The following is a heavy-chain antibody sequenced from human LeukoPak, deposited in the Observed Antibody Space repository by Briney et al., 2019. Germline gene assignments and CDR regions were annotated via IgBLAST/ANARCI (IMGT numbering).Heavy chain of an antibody. CDR1: GFTFSSYG. J-gene: IGHJ4*02. V-gene: IGHV3-33*01. D-gene: IGHD3-22*01. CDR3: AREYYYGSSGPYYFDY. Sequence: GGSLRLSCAASGFTFSSYGMHWVRQAPGKGLEWVAVIWYDGSNKYYADSVKGRFTISRDNSKNTLYLQMNSLRAEDTAVYYCAREYYYGSSGPYYFDYWGQGTLVTVSS. CDR2: IWYDGSNK.